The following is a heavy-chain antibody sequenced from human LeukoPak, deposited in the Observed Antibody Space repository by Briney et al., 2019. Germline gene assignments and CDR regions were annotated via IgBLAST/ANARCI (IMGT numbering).Heavy chain of an antibody. CDR3: ARGARITMIRGVINWFDP. J-gene: IGHJ5*02. Sequence: SETLSLTCTVSGGSISSSTYYWGWIRQPPGKGLEWIGSIYFSGSTYYNPSLKSRVTIFVDTSKNHFSLKLISVTAADTAVYYCARGARITMIRGVINWFDPWGQGTLVTVSS. D-gene: IGHD3-10*01. CDR2: IYFSGST. V-gene: IGHV4-39*02. CDR1: GGSISSSTYY.